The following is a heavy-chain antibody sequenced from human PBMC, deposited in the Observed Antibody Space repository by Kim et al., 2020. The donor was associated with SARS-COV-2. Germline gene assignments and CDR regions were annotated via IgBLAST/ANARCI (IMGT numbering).Heavy chain of an antibody. D-gene: IGHD3-22*01. V-gene: IGHV1-69*01. J-gene: IGHJ4*02. Sequence: EPKFQGRVTITADESTSTAYMELSSLRSEDTAVYYCARAGYYDSSGYYTYWGQGTLVTVSS. CDR3: ARAGYYDSSGYYTY.